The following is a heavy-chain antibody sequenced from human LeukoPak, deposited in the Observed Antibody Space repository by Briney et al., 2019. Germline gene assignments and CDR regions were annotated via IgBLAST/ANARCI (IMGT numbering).Heavy chain of an antibody. CDR3: ARVLNDYTDNVYFDS. J-gene: IGHJ4*02. V-gene: IGHV3-33*01. Sequence: GGSLRLSCAASGFTFSSYGMHWVRQAPGKGLEWGAVIWYDGSNKYYADSVKGRFTISRDNSKNTLYLEMDSLRAEDTAVYYCARVLNDYTDNVYFDSWGQGTLVTVSS. CDR1: GFTFSSYG. CDR2: IWYDGSNK. D-gene: IGHD4-11*01.